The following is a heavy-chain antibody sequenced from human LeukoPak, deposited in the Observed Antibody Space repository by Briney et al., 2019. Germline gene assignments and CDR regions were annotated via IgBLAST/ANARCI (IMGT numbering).Heavy chain of an antibody. D-gene: IGHD3-22*01. V-gene: IGHV3-66*01. CDR1: GFTVSSNY. CDR2: IYSGGST. CDR3: AREKYYYDGDAFDT. J-gene: IGHJ3*02. Sequence: GGSLRLSCAASGFTVSSNYMSWVRQAPGKGLEWVSVIYSGGSTYYADSVKGRFTISRDNSKNTLYLQMNSLRAEDTAVYYCAREKYYYDGDAFDTRGKGTMVTVSS.